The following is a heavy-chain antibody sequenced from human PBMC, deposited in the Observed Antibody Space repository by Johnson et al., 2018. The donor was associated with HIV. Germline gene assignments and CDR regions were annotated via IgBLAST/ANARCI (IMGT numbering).Heavy chain of an antibody. D-gene: IGHD2-15*01. CDR2: ISWNSGSI. CDR3: ARAKDAAYPYDALDV. Sequence: VQLVESGGGVVQPGGSLRLSCAASGFTFSNYGMYWVRQAPGKGLEWVSGISWNSGSIGYADSVKGRFTISRDNAKNSLYLQMDSLRAEDTAMYYCARAKDAAYPYDALDVWGQGTMVTVSS. V-gene: IGHV3-9*01. CDR1: GFTFSNYG. J-gene: IGHJ3*01.